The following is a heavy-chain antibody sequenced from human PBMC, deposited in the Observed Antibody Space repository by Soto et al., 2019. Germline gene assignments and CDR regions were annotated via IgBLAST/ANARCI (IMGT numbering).Heavy chain of an antibody. Sequence: QVQLVQSRAEVKKPAGSVQVSCKTSGGPFSNSIENSMRQAAGQGLARMGRIIPIVDIPNYAQKFQGTVTITVYTSTGTAYMALSGLRSDDTAVYFCESDVEDGSGWSGYWGQGHLATVSS. CDR2: IIPIVDIP. CDR1: GGPFSNSI. V-gene: IGHV1-69*02. J-gene: IGHJ4*02. CDR3: ESDVEDGSGWSGY. D-gene: IGHD3-10*01.